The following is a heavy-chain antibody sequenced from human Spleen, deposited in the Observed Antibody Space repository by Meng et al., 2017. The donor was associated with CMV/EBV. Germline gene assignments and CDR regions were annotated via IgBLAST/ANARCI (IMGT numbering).Heavy chain of an antibody. CDR3: AREGIAARTFDY. V-gene: IGHV3-64*02. Sequence: GESLKISCAASGFTFSSYAMHWVRQAPGKGLEYVSVISSNGGSTYYADSVKGRFTISRDNSNTTLYLQMGSLRAEDMAVYYCAREGIAARTFDYWGQGTLVTVSS. D-gene: IGHD6-6*01. CDR2: ISSNGGST. J-gene: IGHJ4*02. CDR1: GFTFSSYA.